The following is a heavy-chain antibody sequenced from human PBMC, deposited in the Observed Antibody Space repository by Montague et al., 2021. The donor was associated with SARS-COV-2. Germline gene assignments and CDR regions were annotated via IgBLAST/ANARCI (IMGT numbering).Heavy chain of an antibody. CDR2: ISYSGAT. D-gene: IGHD1-1*01. CDR1: GGSMSTVNYY. CDR3: ARERQEVGIYFDP. V-gene: IGHV4-39*07. Sequence: SETLSLTCTVSGGSMSTVNYYWGWVRQTPGKGPDWVGSISYSGATYYNPSLETRVSISRDTSKSQFSLELRSVTAADTAVYYCARERQEVGIYFDPWGHGTLVTVSS. J-gene: IGHJ5*02.